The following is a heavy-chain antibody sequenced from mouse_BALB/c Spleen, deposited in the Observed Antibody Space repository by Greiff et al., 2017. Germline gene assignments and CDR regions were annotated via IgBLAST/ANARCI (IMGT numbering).Heavy chain of an antibody. CDR2: IYPGNSDT. CDR1: GYTFTSYW. CDR3: TTSFLTTVVSSPYYYAMDY. Sequence: VQLQQSGTVLARPGASVKMSCKASGYTFTSYWMHWVKQRPGQGLEWIGAIYPGNSDTSYNQKFKGKAKLTAVTSTSTAYMELSSLTNEDSAVYYCTTSFLTTVVSSPYYYAMDYWGQGTSVTVSS. D-gene: IGHD1-1*01. V-gene: IGHV1-5*01. J-gene: IGHJ4*01.